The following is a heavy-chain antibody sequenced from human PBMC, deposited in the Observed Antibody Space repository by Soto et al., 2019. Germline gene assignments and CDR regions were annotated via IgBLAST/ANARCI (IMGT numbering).Heavy chain of an antibody. V-gene: IGHV4-4*02. CDR1: GGSIVSTNW. Sequence: QVLLQGSGPGLVKPSGTLSLTCAVSGGSIVSTNWWTWVRQPPGKGLEWIGESSHSGSTNYNPSLKSRVTISVDKSKNQFSLKLSSVTAADTAVYYCARDYGDYVRAFDICGQGTMVTVSS. J-gene: IGHJ3*02. CDR3: ARDYGDYVRAFDI. CDR2: SSHSGST. D-gene: IGHD4-17*01.